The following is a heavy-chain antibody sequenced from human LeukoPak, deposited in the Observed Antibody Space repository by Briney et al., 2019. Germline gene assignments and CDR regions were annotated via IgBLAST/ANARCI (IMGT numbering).Heavy chain of an antibody. Sequence: ASVKVSCKASGYTFTSYDINWVRQATGQGLEWMGWLNPITDNTGYAQKFQGRVTMTTDTSTSTAYMELRSLRSDDTAVYYCAREYGGNPGLFGYWGQGTLVTVSS. CDR1: GYTFTSYD. V-gene: IGHV1-8*01. CDR3: AREYGGNPGLFGY. CDR2: LNPITDNT. J-gene: IGHJ4*02. D-gene: IGHD4-23*01.